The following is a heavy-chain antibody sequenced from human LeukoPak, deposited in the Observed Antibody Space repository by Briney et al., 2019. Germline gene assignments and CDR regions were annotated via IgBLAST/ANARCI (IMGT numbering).Heavy chain of an antibody. Sequence: PGDSDTTYSPSFQGQVTISVDKSINTAYLQWSSLKTSDTAMYYCARLDEDFYYDGSGYYFWGQGTLVTVSS. CDR2: PGDSDT. J-gene: IGHJ4*02. V-gene: IGHV5-51*01. D-gene: IGHD3-22*01. CDR3: ARLDEDFYYDGSGYYF.